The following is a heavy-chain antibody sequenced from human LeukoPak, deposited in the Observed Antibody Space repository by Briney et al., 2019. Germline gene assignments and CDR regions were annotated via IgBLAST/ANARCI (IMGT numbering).Heavy chain of an antibody. J-gene: IGHJ4*02. Sequence: PSETLSLTCTVSGGSISGYYWSWIRQPPGKGPEWIGYIYYSGSTNYNPSLKSRVTISVVTSKNQFSLKMNSVTAADTAVYYCARLASSGWSHCDYWGQGTLVTVSS. CDR3: ARLASSGWSHCDY. CDR1: GGSISGYY. D-gene: IGHD6-19*01. CDR2: IYYSGST. V-gene: IGHV4-59*08.